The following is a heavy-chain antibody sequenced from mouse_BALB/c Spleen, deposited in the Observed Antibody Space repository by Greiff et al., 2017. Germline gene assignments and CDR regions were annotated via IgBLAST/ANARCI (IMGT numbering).Heavy chain of an antibody. CDR1: GFTFSSFG. CDR2: ISSGSSTI. J-gene: IGHJ3*01. V-gene: IGHV5-17*02. Sequence: EVHLVESGGGLVQPGGSRKLSCAASGFTFSSFGMHWVRQAPEKGLEWVAYISSGSSTIYYADTVKGRFTISRDNPKNTLFLQMTSLRSEDTAMYYCARSVYDGYHWFAYWGQGTLVTVSA. CDR3: ARSVYDGYHWFAY. D-gene: IGHD2-3*01.